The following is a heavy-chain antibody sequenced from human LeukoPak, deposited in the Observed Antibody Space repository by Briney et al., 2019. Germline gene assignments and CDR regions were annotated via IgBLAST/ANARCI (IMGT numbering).Heavy chain of an antibody. D-gene: IGHD6-19*01. Sequence: GASVKVSCKASGYTITGYYMHLVRQAAGQGLEWMGWINPNSGGTNYAQKFQGRVTMTRDTSISTAYMELSRLRSDDTAVYYCARAVAGRNFDYWGQGTLVTVSS. J-gene: IGHJ4*02. CDR1: GYTITGYY. CDR2: INPNSGGT. V-gene: IGHV1-2*02. CDR3: ARAVAGRNFDY.